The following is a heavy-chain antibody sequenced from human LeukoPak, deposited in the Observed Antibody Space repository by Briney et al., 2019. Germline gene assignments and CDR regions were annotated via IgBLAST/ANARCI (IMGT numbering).Heavy chain of an antibody. V-gene: IGHV4-34*01. Sequence: SETLSLTCAVYGGSFSGYYWSWIRQPPGKGLEWIGEINHSGSTNYNPSLKSRVNISVDTSKNQFSLKLSSVTAADTAVYYCARGPDTTVIVVVITQGDAFDIWGQGTMVTVSS. CDR2: INHSGST. CDR3: ARGPDTTVIVVVITQGDAFDI. CDR1: GGSFSGYY. J-gene: IGHJ3*02. D-gene: IGHD3-22*01.